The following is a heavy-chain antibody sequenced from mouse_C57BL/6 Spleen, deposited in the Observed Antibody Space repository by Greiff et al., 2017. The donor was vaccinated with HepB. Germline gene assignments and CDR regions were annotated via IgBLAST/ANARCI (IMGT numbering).Heavy chain of an antibody. CDR2: ISGGGGNT. CDR1: GFTFSSYT. Sequence: EVQLVESGGGLVKPGGSLKLSCAASGFTFSSYTMSWVRQTPEKRLEWVATISGGGGNTYYPDSVKGRFTISRDNAKNTLYLQMSSLRSEDTALYYCARHAGWPFAYWGQGTLVTVSA. J-gene: IGHJ3*01. V-gene: IGHV5-9*01. D-gene: IGHD2-3*01. CDR3: ARHAGWPFAY.